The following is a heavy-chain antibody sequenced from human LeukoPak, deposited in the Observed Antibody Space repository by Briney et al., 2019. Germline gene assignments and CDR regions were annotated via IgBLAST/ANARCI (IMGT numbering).Heavy chain of an antibody. CDR1: GFTFSSYA. V-gene: IGHV3-64*01. CDR2: ISGNGVTT. J-gene: IGHJ6*02. Sequence: AGGSLRLSCAASGFTFSSYAMHWVRQAPGKGLEYVSAISGNGVTTHYTNSVKGRFTISRDNSKNTVYLQMGSLSTEDTAVYYCARDTNREQDIWGQGTTVTVSS. D-gene: IGHD3-3*01. CDR3: ARDTNREQDI.